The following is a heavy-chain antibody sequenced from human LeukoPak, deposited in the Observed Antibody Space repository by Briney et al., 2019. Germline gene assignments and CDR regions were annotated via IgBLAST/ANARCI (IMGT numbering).Heavy chain of an antibody. J-gene: IGHJ4*02. CDR3: ASRKLGNDY. V-gene: IGHV4-59*02. CDR1: GGSVSNYY. CDR2: IYHTGST. Sequence: TSETLSLTCTVSGGSVSNYYWSWIRQSPGKGLEWIGYIYHTGSTSYSPSLKSRVTISADTSQNQFSLKLSSVTAADTAVYYCASRKLGNDYWGQGTLVTVSS. D-gene: IGHD7-27*01.